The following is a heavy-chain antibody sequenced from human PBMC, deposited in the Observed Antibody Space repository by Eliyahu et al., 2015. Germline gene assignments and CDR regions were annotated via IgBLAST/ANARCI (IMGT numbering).Heavy chain of an antibody. CDR3: ARDSSGWYGAIDY. CDR2: IYYSGST. V-gene: IGHV4-59*01. CDR1: GASINXYY. D-gene: IGHD6-19*01. J-gene: IGHJ4*02. Sequence: QVQLQESGPGLVKPSETLSLTCTVSGASINXYYWXWIRQPPGKGLEWIGYIYYSGSTNYNPSLKSRATISVDTSKNQFSLKLSSVTAADTAVYYCARDSSGWYGAIDYWGQGTLVTVSS.